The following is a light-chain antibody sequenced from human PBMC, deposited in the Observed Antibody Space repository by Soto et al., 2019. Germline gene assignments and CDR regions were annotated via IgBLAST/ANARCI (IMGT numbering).Light chain of an antibody. CDR3: QQYNNWPPIT. J-gene: IGKJ5*01. CDR1: QSVSSN. CDR2: GAS. V-gene: IGKV3-15*01. Sequence: EIVMTQSPATLSVSPGERATLSCRASQSVSSNVAWYQQKPGQATRLLIYGASTRATGIPARLSGSGSGTEFPLTLSSLQSEDFAVYYCQQYNNWPPITVGPGTRLEIK.